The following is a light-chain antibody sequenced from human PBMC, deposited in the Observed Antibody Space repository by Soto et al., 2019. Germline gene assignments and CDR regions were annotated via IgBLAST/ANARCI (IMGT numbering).Light chain of an antibody. Sequence: QSALTQPASVSGSPGQSITISCTGTSSDVGSYNVVSWYQQHPGKAPKLMIYEVSKRPSGVSNRFSGSKSDNTASLTISGLQAEDEADYYCCSYAGSITFYVFGSGTKLTVL. J-gene: IGLJ1*01. CDR1: SSDVGSYNV. V-gene: IGLV2-23*02. CDR2: EVS. CDR3: CSYAGSITFYV.